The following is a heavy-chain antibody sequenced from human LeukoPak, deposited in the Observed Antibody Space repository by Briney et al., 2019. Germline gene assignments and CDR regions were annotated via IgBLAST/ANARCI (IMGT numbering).Heavy chain of an antibody. V-gene: IGHV3-23*01. CDR1: GFTFSSYA. J-gene: IGHJ4*02. CDR3: AKDDDSSGYYYRTFDY. Sequence: GGSLRLSCAASGFTFSSYAMSWVRRAPGKGLEWVSAISGSGGSTYYADSVKGRFTISRDNSKNTLYLQMNSLIAEDTAVYYCAKDDDSSGYYYRTFDYWGQGTLVTVSS. D-gene: IGHD3-22*01. CDR2: ISGSGGST.